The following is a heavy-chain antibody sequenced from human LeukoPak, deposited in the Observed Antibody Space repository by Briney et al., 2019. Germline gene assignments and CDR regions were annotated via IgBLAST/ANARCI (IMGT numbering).Heavy chain of an antibody. J-gene: IGHJ4*02. V-gene: IGHV3-23*01. Sequence: GGSLRLSCAASGFTFSSYGMSWVRQAPGKGLEWVSAISGSGGSTYYADSVKGRFTISRDNSKNTLYLQMNSLRAEDTAVYYCATHSYGHLGGYWGQGTLVTVSS. D-gene: IGHD5-18*01. CDR3: ATHSYGHLGGY. CDR1: GFTFSSYG. CDR2: ISGSGGST.